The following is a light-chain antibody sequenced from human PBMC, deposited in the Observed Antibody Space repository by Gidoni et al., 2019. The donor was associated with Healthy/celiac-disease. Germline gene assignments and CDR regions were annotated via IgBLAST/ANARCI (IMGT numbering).Light chain of an antibody. CDR3: QQYNSYSPRT. V-gene: IGKV1-5*03. CDR1: QSISSW. CDR2: KES. J-gene: IGKJ4*01. Sequence: DIQMTQSPSTLSDSVGDRVTITCRASQSISSWLAWYQQKPGKAPKLLIYKESSLESGVPSRFSGSGSGTEFTLTISSLQPDDFATYYCQQYNSYSPRTFGGGTKVEIK.